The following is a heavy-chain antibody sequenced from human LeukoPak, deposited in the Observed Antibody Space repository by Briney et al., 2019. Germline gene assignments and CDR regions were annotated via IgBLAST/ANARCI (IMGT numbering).Heavy chain of an antibody. CDR1: GGSFSGYY. J-gene: IGHJ3*02. D-gene: IGHD1-26*01. V-gene: IGHV4-34*01. Sequence: PSETLSLTCAVYGGSFSGYYWSWVPQPPGKGREWIGEINHNGSTNYNPSLKSRVTISVDTSKNQFSLKLSSVTAADTAVYYCARVRDSGAFDIWGQGTRVTVSS. CDR3: ARVRDSGAFDI. CDR2: INHNGST.